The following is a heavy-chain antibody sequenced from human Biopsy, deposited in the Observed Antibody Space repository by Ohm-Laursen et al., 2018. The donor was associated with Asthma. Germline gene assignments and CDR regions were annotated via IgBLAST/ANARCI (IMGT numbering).Heavy chain of an antibody. V-gene: IGHV3-53*01. CDR3: SRAYGGSFFSGSFDI. D-gene: IGHD4-23*01. CDR1: GFTVSTNG. J-gene: IGHJ3*02. CDR2: IYSGGGT. Sequence: SLRLSCAAPGFTVSTNGMSWVRQPPGKGLEWVSVIYSGGGTYYADSVQGRVTSSRDNSKNQLSLQMNSLRAEDTAVYYCSRAYGGSFFSGSFDIWGQGTMVTVSS.